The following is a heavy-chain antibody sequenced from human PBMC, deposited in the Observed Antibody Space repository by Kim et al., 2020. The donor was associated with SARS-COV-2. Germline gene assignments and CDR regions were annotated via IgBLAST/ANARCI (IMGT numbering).Heavy chain of an antibody. V-gene: IGHV4-59*08. CDR2: IFYSGST. Sequence: SETLSLTCTVSGGSISGYYWTWIRQRPGKGLELLGHIFYSGSTNYNPSLKSRVTMSVDTSKNQFSLKLSSVTAADTPVSYCARVARACSGFSCLSFDYWG. CDR3: ARVARACSGFSCLSFDY. CDR1: GGSISGYY. D-gene: IGHD2-15*01. J-gene: IGHJ4*01.